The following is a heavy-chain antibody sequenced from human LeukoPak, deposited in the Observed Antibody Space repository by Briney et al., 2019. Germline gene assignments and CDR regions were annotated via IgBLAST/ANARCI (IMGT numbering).Heavy chain of an antibody. J-gene: IGHJ4*02. V-gene: IGHV1-46*01. CDR2: TNPSGGST. Sequence: ASVKVSCKASGYTFTSYYMHWVRQAPGQGLEWMGITNPSGGSTSYAQKFQGRVTMTRDTSTSTVYMELSSLRSEDTAVYYCARVATYYDFWSGYYTGHSLDYWGQGTLVTVSS. D-gene: IGHD3-3*01. CDR3: ARVATYYDFWSGYYTGHSLDY. CDR1: GYTFTSYY.